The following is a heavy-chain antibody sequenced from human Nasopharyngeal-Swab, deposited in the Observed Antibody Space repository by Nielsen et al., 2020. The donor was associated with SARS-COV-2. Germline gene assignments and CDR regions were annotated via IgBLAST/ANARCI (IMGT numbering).Heavy chain of an antibody. V-gene: IGHV3-11*06. J-gene: IGHJ3*02. Sequence: LSLTCAASGFTFSDEYMSWIRQAPGKGLEWVSYISSSSSYTNYADSVKGRFTISRDNAKNSLYLQMNSLRAEDTAVYYCARDRLRQGYDFWSGYYPDAFDIWGQGTTVTVSS. D-gene: IGHD3-3*01. CDR1: GFTFSDEY. CDR2: ISSSSSYT. CDR3: ARDRLRQGYDFWSGYYPDAFDI.